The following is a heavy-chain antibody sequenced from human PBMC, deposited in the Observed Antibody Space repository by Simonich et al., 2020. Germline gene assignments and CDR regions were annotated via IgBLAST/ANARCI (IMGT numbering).Heavy chain of an antibody. CDR3: ARPTTDYDSSGYYYDY. J-gene: IGHJ4*02. D-gene: IGHD3-22*01. CDR2: NYQGDSVT. CDR1: GYSFTSYW. V-gene: IGHV5-51*01. Sequence: EVQLVQSGAEVKKPGEYLKISCKGSGYSFTSYWLGGVRQMPGKGLEWMGSNYQGDSVTRYSPASKGQGTITAEKSISTAYLQWSSLKASDTAMYYCARPTTDYDSSGYYYDYWGQGTLVTVSS.